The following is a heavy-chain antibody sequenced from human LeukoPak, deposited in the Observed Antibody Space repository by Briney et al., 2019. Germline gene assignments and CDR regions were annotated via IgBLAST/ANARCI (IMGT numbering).Heavy chain of an antibody. CDR1: GFTVSSNS. V-gene: IGHV3-23*01. Sequence: GGSLRLSCTVSGFTVSSNSMSWVRQAPGKGLEWVSGISGSGGDTYYADSVKGRFTISRDNSRNTLYLQMNSLRAEDTAVYYCAKDEGYCSGGSCLQGVWFDPWGQGTLVTVSS. J-gene: IGHJ5*02. CDR3: AKDEGYCSGGSCLQGVWFDP. D-gene: IGHD2-15*01. CDR2: ISGSGGDT.